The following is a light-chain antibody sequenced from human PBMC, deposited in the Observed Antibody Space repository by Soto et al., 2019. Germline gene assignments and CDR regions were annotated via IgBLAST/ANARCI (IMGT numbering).Light chain of an antibody. J-gene: IGLJ3*02. V-gene: IGLV2-11*01. CDR2: DVS. Sequence: QSALTQPRSVSGSPGQSVTISCTGTSSDVGGYNYVSWYQQHPGKAPKVMIYDVSKRPSGVPDRFSGSKSGNTASLTISGIQAEDEADYYCCSYAGSYTSLFGGGTKLTVL. CDR3: CSYAGSYTSL. CDR1: SSDVGGYNY.